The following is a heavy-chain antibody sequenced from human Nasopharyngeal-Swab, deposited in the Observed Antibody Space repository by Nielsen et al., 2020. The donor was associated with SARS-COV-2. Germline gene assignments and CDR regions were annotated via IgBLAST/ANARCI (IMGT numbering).Heavy chain of an antibody. J-gene: IGHJ5*02. Sequence: WIRQPPGKGLEWIGYIYYSGSTNYNPSLKSRVTISVDTFKNQFSLKLSSVTAADTAVYYCAREIYDGHHDPWGQGTLVTVSS. V-gene: IGHV4-59*01. D-gene: IGHD3-3*01. CDR2: IYYSGST. CDR3: AREIYDGHHDP.